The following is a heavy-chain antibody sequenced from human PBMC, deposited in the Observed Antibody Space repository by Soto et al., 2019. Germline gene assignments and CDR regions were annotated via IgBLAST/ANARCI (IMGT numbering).Heavy chain of an antibody. J-gene: IGHJ4*02. CDR1: GFTFSDYY. D-gene: IGHD4-4*01. V-gene: IGHV3-11*01. CDR3: ALAGYDSNYYAVTPLSAGHF. CDR2: ISSSGSII. Sequence: QVQLVVSGGGLVKPGGALRISCAASGFTFSDYYISWIRQAPGKGLEWVSYISSSGSIIYYADSVKGRFTISRDNAKNPMYLQMNSLRAEGTAVYYCALAGYDSNYYAVTPLSAGHFWGQGTLVTVSS.